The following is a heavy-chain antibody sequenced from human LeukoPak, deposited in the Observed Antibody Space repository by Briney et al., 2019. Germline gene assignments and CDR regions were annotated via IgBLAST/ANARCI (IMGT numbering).Heavy chain of an antibody. Sequence: SVKVSCKASGGTFSSYAISWVRQAPGQGLEWMGGIIPIFGTANYAQKFQGRVTITADESTSTAYMELSSLRSEDTAVYYCARDSSGYESRSEAFDIWGQGTMVTVSS. D-gene: IGHD5-12*01. V-gene: IGHV1-69*13. CDR3: ARDSSGYESRSEAFDI. J-gene: IGHJ3*02. CDR2: IIPIFGTA. CDR1: GGTFSSYA.